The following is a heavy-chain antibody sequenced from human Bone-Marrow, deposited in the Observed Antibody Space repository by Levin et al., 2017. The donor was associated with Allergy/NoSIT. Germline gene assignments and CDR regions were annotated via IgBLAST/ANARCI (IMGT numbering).Heavy chain of an antibody. CDR3: AKDTRPYSSSWFLNWFDP. CDR2: ISGSGGST. D-gene: IGHD6-13*01. CDR1: GFTFSSYA. J-gene: IGHJ5*02. V-gene: IGHV3-23*01. Sequence: GGSLRLSCAASGFTFSSYAMSWVRQAPGKGLEWVSAISGSGGSTYYADSVKGRFTISRDNSKNTLYLQMNSLRAEDTAVYYCAKDTRPYSSSWFLNWFDPWGQGTLVTVSS.